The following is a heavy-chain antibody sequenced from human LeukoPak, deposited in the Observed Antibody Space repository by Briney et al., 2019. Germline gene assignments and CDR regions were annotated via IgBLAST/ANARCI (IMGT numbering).Heavy chain of an antibody. J-gene: IGHJ2*01. V-gene: IGHV4-39*01. D-gene: IGHD5-12*01. CDR3: ARRGGRGYSGYDQVGGYFDL. CDR2: IYYSGST. CDR1: GGSISSSSYY. Sequence: PSETLSLTCTVSGGSISSSSYYWGWIRQPPGKGLEWIGSIYYSGSTYYNPSLKSRVTISVDTSKNQFSLKLSSVTAADTAVYYCARRGGRGYSGYDQVGGYFDLWGRGTLVTVSS.